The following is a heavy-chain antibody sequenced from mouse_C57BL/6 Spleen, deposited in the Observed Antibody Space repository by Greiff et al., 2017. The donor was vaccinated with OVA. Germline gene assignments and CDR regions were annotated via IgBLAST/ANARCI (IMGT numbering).Heavy chain of an antibody. J-gene: IGHJ2*01. CDR2: IDPETGGT. V-gene: IGHV1-15*01. D-gene: IGHD2-3*01. CDR1: GYTFTDYE. Sequence: VQVVESGAELVRPGASVTLSCKASGYTFTDYEMHWVKQTPVHGLEWIGAIDPETGGTAYNQKFKGKAILTADKSSSTAYMELRSLTSEDSAVYYCTRGEGVYEGGFDYWGQGTTLTVSS. CDR3: TRGEGVYEGGFDY.